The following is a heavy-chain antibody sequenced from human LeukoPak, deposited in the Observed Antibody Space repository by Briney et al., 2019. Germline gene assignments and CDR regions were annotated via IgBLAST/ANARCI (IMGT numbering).Heavy chain of an antibody. CDR2: IWYDGSNK. Sequence: PGRSLRLSCVASGFTFSSYGMHWVRQAPGKGLEWVAVIWYDGSNKYYADSVKGRFTISRDNSKNTLYLQMNSLRAEDTAVYHCAKERNDCSGGSCYYLDAFDIWGQGTMVTVSS. CDR3: AKERNDCSGGSCYYLDAFDI. D-gene: IGHD2-15*01. J-gene: IGHJ3*02. V-gene: IGHV3-33*06. CDR1: GFTFSSYG.